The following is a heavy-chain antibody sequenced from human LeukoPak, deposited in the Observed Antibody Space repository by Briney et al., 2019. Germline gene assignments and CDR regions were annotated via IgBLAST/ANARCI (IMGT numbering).Heavy chain of an antibody. J-gene: IGHJ4*02. CDR2: ISYDGSNK. CDR3: AKGLVRGVIPYY. V-gene: IGHV3-30*18. D-gene: IGHD3-10*01. Sequence: GRSLRLSCAASGFTFSSYGMHWVRQAPGKGLEWVAVISYDGSNKYYADSVKGRFTISRDNSKNTLYLQMNSLRAEDTAVYYCAKGLVRGVIPYYWGQGTLVTVSS. CDR1: GFTFSSYG.